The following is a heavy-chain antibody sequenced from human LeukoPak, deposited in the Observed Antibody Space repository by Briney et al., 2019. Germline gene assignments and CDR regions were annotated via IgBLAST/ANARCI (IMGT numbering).Heavy chain of an antibody. J-gene: IGHJ3*02. D-gene: IGHD3-10*01. CDR1: GFTFNKYW. Sequence: GGSLRLSCAASGFTFNKYWMSWVRQAPGKGLEWVANIKQDGSEKYYVDSVKGRFTISRDNAKNSLYLQINSLRAEDTAVYYCAREKGTLIRAMALEMWGQGTMVTVSS. V-gene: IGHV3-7*01. CDR2: IKQDGSEK. CDR3: AREKGTLIRAMALEM.